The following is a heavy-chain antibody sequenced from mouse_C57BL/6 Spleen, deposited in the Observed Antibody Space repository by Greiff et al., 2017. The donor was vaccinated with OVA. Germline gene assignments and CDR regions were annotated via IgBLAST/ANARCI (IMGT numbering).Heavy chain of an antibody. D-gene: IGHD2-1*01. CDR3: ARRFYYDNYTYAMDY. Sequence: EVKLMESGGGLVKPGGSLKLSCAASGFTFSDYGMHWVRQAPEKGLEWVAYISSGSSTIYYADTVKGRFTISRDNAKNTLFLQMTSLRSEDTAMYYCARRFYYDNYTYAMDYWGQGTSVTVSS. J-gene: IGHJ4*01. CDR1: GFTFSDYG. CDR2: ISSGSSTI. V-gene: IGHV5-17*01.